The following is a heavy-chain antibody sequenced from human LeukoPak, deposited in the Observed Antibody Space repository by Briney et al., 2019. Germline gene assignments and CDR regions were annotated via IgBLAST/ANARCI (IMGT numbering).Heavy chain of an antibody. CDR3: TAGALGY. CDR1: GFSFSSYW. V-gene: IGHV3-7*01. Sequence: GESLRLSCAASGFSFSSYWMNWVRQAPGKGLEWVANIKPDGSDKYYVDSVKGRFTISRDNAKNSLYLQMNSLRAEDTAVYYCTAGALGYWGRGTLINVSS. D-gene: IGHD3-16*01. J-gene: IGHJ4*02. CDR2: IKPDGSDK.